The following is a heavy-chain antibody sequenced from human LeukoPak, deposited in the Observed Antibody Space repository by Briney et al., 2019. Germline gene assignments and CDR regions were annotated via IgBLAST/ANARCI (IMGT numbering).Heavy chain of an antibody. D-gene: IGHD3-22*01. V-gene: IGHV4-34*01. CDR2: INHSGST. CDR1: GGSFSGYY. Sequence: PSETLSLTCAVSGGSFSGYYWSWIRQPPGKGLEWIGEINHSGSTNYNPSLKSRVTISVDTSKNQFSLKLSSVTAADTAVYYCACLTSSSSYSPPHYFYGMDVGGQGTTVTVSS. J-gene: IGHJ6*02. CDR3: ACLTSSSSYSPPHYFYGMDV.